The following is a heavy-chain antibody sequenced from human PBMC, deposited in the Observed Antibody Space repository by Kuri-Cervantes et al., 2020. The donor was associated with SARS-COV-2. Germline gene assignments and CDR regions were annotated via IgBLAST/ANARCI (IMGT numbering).Heavy chain of an antibody. CDR1: GGSISSSSHY. J-gene: IGHJ4*02. D-gene: IGHD2-15*01. V-gene: IGHV4-39*01. Sequence: SETLSLTCTVSGGSISSSSHYWSWIRQPPGKGLEWIGEINRSGSTYYNPSLKSRVTISVDTSKNQFSLKLSSVTAADTAVYYCARISCCNFDYWGQGTLVTVSS. CDR2: INRSGST. CDR3: ARISCCNFDY.